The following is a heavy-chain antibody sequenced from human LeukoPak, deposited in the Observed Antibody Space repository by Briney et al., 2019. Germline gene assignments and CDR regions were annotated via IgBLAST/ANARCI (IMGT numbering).Heavy chain of an antibody. CDR1: GFTFSSCG. D-gene: IGHD3-10*01. V-gene: IGHV3-30*18. Sequence: PGGSLRLSCAASGFTFSSCGMDWVRTSPGTGLEWGAVISSDGSNKYYAVFVKGRFTISRDNSKNTLYLQMNSLRAEDTAVYYCAKTYGSGSYMDYWGQGTLVTVSS. J-gene: IGHJ4*02. CDR2: ISSDGSNK. CDR3: AKTYGSGSYMDY.